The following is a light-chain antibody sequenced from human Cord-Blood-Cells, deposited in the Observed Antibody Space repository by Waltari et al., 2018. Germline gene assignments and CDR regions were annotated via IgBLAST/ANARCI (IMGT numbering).Light chain of an antibody. Sequence: AIQLTQSPSSLSASVGDRVTITCRASQGISSALAWYQQKPGKAPKLLIYDASSLESGVPSRFSGSGYGTDFTLTISSLQPEDFATYYCQQFNSYPLTVGGGTKVESK. CDR2: DAS. CDR3: QQFNSYPLT. V-gene: IGKV1-13*02. CDR1: QGISSA. J-gene: IGKJ4*01.